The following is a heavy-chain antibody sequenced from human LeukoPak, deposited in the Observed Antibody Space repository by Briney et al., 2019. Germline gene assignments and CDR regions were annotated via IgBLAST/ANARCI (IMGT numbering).Heavy chain of an antibody. CDR2: INWNSITI. D-gene: IGHD3-10*02. V-gene: IGHV3-9*01. CDR3: AKELDTMFFDY. CDR1: GITFDDYA. Sequence: GGSLRLSCAASGITFDDYAIHWVRHAPGKGLEWVSGINWNSITIGYADSVKGRFTISRDSGRKSVYLQMNSLTTDDTAFYFCAKELDTMFFDYWGQGALVTVSS. J-gene: IGHJ4*02.